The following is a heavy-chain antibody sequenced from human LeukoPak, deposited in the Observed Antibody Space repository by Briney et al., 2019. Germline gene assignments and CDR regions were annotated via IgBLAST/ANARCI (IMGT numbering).Heavy chain of an antibody. CDR3: AKNAAAGTLRFAADY. CDR1: GGSISSGGYY. CDR2: IYHSGST. Sequence: ASQTLSLTCTVSGGSISSGGYYWSWIRQPPGKGLEWIGYIYHSGSTYYNPSLKSRVTISVDRSKNQFSLKLSSVTAADTAVYYCAKNAAAGTLRFAADYWGQGTLVTVSS. V-gene: IGHV4-30-2*01. D-gene: IGHD6-13*01. J-gene: IGHJ4*02.